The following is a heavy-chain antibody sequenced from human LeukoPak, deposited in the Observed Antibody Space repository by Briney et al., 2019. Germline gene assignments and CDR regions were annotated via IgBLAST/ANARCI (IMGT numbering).Heavy chain of an antibody. Sequence: PGRSLRLSCAASGFPLSGYNINWVRQAPGKGLDWISYISGGSSIISYADSVKGRFTISRDNAKNSLYLQMNSLRAEDTAVYYCARALSSSYSTNDYWGQGTLVTVSS. V-gene: IGHV3-48*04. CDR2: ISGGSSII. CDR1: GFPLSGYN. D-gene: IGHD3-22*01. CDR3: ARALSSSYSTNDY. J-gene: IGHJ4*02.